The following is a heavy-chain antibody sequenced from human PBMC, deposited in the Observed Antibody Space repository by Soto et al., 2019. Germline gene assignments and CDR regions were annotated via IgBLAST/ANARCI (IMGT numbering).Heavy chain of an antibody. V-gene: IGHV1-69*06. D-gene: IGHD3-22*01. J-gene: IGHJ2*01. CDR1: GGSFSSYP. CDR2: IIPIFGST. CDR3: ARGYYDGAGYYSWNFDL. Sequence: QVQLVQSGAEVKKPGSSVKVSCKASGGSFSSYPISWVRQAPGQGLEWMGGIIPIFGSTNYAQKFQGKVTITADTSTSPAYMAVSGLRFGDTAVYYCARGYYDGAGYYSWNFDLWGRGTLVTVSS.